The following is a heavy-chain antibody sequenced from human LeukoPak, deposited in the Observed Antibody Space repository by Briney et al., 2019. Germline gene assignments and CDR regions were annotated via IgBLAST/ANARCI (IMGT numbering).Heavy chain of an antibody. D-gene: IGHD1-26*01. Sequence: SETLSLTCAVYGGSFSGYYWSWIRQPPGKGLEWIGEINHSGSTNYNPSLKSRVTIPVDTSKNQFSLKLSSVTAADTAVYYCARVRSGSYSLEYFDYWGQGTLVTVSS. CDR1: GGSFSGYY. J-gene: IGHJ4*02. V-gene: IGHV4-34*01. CDR3: ARVRSGSYSLEYFDY. CDR2: INHSGST.